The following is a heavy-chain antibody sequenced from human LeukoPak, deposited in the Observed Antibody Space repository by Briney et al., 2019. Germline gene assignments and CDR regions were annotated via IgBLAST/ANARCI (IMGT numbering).Heavy chain of an antibody. CDR2: ISSSGSTI. D-gene: IGHD3-10*01. CDR3: AKVPQVVRYYYYYMDV. V-gene: IGHV3-48*03. J-gene: IGHJ6*03. CDR1: GFTFSSYE. Sequence: QSGGSLRLSCAASGFTFSSYEMNWVRQAPGKGLEWVSYISSSGSTIYYADSVKGRFTISRDNAKNSLYLQMNSLRAEVTAVYYCAKVPQVVRYYYYYMDVWGKGTTVTISS.